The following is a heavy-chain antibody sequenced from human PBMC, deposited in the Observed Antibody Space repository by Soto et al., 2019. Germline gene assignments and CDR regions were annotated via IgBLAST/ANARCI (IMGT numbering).Heavy chain of an antibody. V-gene: IGHV3-74*01. CDR1: GFTFDYYW. CDR3: ARGDRGAFDL. Sequence: EVQLVESGGGLVQPGESLRLSCAASGFTFDYYWMHWVRQAPGKGLVWVSRIYSDGTSTTYADSVKGRFTISRDNAKNTLSLQRNSRGAEDRAVYYGARGDRGAFDLGGQGTVVTFSS. D-gene: IGHD1-26*01. J-gene: IGHJ3*01. CDR2: IYSDGTST.